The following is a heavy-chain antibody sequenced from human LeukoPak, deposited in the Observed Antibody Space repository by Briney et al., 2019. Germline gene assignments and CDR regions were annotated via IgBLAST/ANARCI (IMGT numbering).Heavy chain of an antibody. Sequence: KPSETLSLIRTVCGGSISSSSHYLGWIRQPPGKGLEWIGSFYYSGSTNYNPSPKDPVTIPVDPSKSPFSLKLSSVTAADTAVYYCARVAAAANDYWGQGTLVTVSS. CDR3: ARVAAAANDY. J-gene: IGHJ4*02. V-gene: IGHV4-39*07. CDR1: GGSISSSSHY. D-gene: IGHD6-13*01. CDR2: FYYSGST.